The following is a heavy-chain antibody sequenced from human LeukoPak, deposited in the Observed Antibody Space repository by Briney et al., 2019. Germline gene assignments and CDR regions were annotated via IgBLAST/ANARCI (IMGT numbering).Heavy chain of an antibody. Sequence: SVKVSCKASGYTFTSYDINWVRQATRQGLEWMGWMNPNSGNTGYAQKFQGRVTITRNTSISTAYMELSSLRSEDTAVYYCARGTSYSSGWADAFDIWGQGTMVTVSS. CDR2: MNPNSGNT. CDR1: GYTFTSYD. D-gene: IGHD6-19*01. CDR3: ARGTSYSSGWADAFDI. V-gene: IGHV1-8*03. J-gene: IGHJ3*02.